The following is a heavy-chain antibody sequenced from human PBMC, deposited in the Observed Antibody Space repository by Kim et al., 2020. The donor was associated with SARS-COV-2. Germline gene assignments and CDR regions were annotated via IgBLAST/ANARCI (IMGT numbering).Heavy chain of an antibody. CDR2: INTNTGIP. V-gene: IGHV7-4-1*02. Sequence: ASVKVSCKASGYTFTSVAINWVRQAPGQGLEWMGWINTNTGIPTYALVFSGRFVFSLDTSVSTAYLQINNLESEDTAVYYCARDGDEQLNYSFDLWGQGT. CDR3: ARDGDEQLNYSFDL. CDR1: GYTFTSVA. J-gene: IGHJ4*02. D-gene: IGHD6-13*01.